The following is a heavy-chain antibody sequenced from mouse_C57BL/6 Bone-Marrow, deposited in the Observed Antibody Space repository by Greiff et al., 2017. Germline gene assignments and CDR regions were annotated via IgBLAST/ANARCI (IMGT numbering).Heavy chain of an antibody. D-gene: IGHD1-1*01. CDR3: TGSQAWFAY. V-gene: IGHV14-4*01. J-gene: IGHJ3*01. CDR2: IDPENGDT. Sequence: EVQVVESGAELVRPGASVKLSCTASGFNIKDDYMPWVKQRPEQGLEWIGWIDPENGDTEYASKFQGKATITADTSSNTAYLQLRSLTSEDTAVYYCTGSQAWFAYWGQGTLVTVSA. CDR1: GFNIKDDY.